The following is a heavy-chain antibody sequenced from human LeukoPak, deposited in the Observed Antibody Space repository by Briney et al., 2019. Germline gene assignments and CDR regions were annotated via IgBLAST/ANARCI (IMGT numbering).Heavy chain of an antibody. CDR2: IYPGDSDT. CDR1: GYSFTSYW. Sequence: SGESLKISCKGSGYSFTSYWIGWVRQMPGKGLEWMGIIYPGDSDTRYSPSFQGQVTISADKSISTAYLQWSSLKASDTAMYYCARLREGDGYNFGRGAFDIWGQGTMVTVSS. J-gene: IGHJ3*02. CDR3: ARLREGDGYNFGRGAFDI. V-gene: IGHV5-51*01. D-gene: IGHD5-24*01.